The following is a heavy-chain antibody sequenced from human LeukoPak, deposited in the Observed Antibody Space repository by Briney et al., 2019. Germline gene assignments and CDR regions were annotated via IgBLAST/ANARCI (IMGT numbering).Heavy chain of an antibody. D-gene: IGHD5-18*01. V-gene: IGHV4-31*03. Sequence: PSETLSLTCTVSGGSISSGGYYWSWIRRHPGKGLEWIVYIYYSGSTYYNPSLKSRVTISVDASKNQVSLKLSSVTAADTAVYYCARGNGWDTAMVTNYFDYWGQGTLVTVSS. CDR2: IYYSGST. CDR3: ARGNGWDTAMVTNYFDY. CDR1: GGSISSGGYY. J-gene: IGHJ4*02.